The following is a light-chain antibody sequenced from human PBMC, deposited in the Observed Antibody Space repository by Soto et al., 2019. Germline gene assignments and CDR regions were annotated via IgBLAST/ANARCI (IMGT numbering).Light chain of an antibody. J-gene: IGKJ4*01. CDR2: GAF. CDR1: QSVSNN. CDR3: QQYDNWPLT. V-gene: IGKV3-15*01. Sequence: EIVMAQSPATLSASPGERATLSCRASQSVSNNLAWYHQKPGQAPRLLIYGAFTRATGVPARFSGSGSGTEFTLTISSLQSEDSAVYYCQQYDNWPLTFGGGTKVEIK.